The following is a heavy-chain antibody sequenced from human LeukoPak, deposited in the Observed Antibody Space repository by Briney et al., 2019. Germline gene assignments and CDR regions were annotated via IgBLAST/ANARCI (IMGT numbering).Heavy chain of an antibody. D-gene: IGHD6-13*01. V-gene: IGHV4-4*02. CDR3: AGLAAAATFDY. CDR1: GGSISSSNW. CDR2: IYHTGSA. Sequence: SGTLSLTCAVSGGSISSSNWWSWVRQSPGTGLEWIGKIYHTGSANYNPSLKSRVTLSVDKSKNQFSLKLSSVTAADTAVYYCAGLAAAATFDYWGQGTLVTVSS. J-gene: IGHJ4*02.